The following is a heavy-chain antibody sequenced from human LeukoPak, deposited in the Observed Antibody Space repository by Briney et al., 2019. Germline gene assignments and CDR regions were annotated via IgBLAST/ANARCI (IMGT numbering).Heavy chain of an antibody. CDR3: AKDLPAAYFDY. J-gene: IGHJ4*02. V-gene: IGHV3-30*02. CDR2: IRYDESTK. D-gene: IGHD2-2*01. Sequence: GGSLRLSCAASGFTFSSYGMHWVRQAPGKGLEWVAFIRYDESTKFYADSVKGRFTISRDNSKTTLYLQMNSLRAEDTAVYYCAKDLPAAYFDYWGQGXLXTVSS. CDR1: GFTFSSYG.